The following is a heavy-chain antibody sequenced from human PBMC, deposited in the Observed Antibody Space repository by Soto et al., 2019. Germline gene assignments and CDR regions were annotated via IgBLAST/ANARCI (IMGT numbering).Heavy chain of an antibody. V-gene: IGHV1-69*06. CDR1: GYTFSSYA. CDR2: IIPIYGTA. D-gene: IGHD3-9*01. Sequence: SVKVSCKASGYTFSSYAISWVRQAPGQGLEWMGWIIPIYGTANYAQKFQGRVTITADTSTSTAYMELSSLRSEDTAVYYCARVGTAIAIYCLVPRGAFDYWGQGTLVTVSS. J-gene: IGHJ4*02. CDR3: ARVGTAIAIYCLVPRGAFDY.